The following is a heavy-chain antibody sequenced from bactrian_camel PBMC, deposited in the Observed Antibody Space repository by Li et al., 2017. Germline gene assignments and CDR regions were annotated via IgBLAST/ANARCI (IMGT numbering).Heavy chain of an antibody. CDR2: ITRIHGGT. V-gene: IGHV3S53*01. CDR3: AATGKTRADGLVVLAAGQYNY. J-gene: IGHJ4*01. D-gene: IGHD1*01. Sequence: HVQLVESGGGLVQPGGSLNLSCAATGKTNVLNCMGWFRQAPGKEREGVAVITRIHGGTEYADSVKGQFTISLHNAKITAYLQLNSLKPEDTAMYYCAATGKTRADGLVVLAAGQYNYWGQGTQVTVS. CDR1: GKTNVLNC.